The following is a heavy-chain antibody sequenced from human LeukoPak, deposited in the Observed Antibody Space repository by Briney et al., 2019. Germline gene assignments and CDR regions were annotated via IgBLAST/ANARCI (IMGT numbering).Heavy chain of an antibody. Sequence: PGGSLRLSCAASGFTFSNYWMHWVRQAPGKGLEWVGRIKSKTDGGTTDYAAPVKGRFTISRDDSKNTLYLQMNSLKTEGTAVYYCTTDGIVGAFPSDYWGQGTLVTVSS. CDR3: TTDGIVGAFPSDY. CDR2: IKSKTDGGTT. J-gene: IGHJ4*02. CDR1: GFTFSNYW. V-gene: IGHV3-15*01. D-gene: IGHD1-26*01.